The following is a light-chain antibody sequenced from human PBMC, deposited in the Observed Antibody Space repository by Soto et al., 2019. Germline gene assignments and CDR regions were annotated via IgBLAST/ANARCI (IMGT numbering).Light chain of an antibody. Sequence: QSVLTQPASASGCPGHSVTISCNGSRNDIGKYNLVSWYQQHSGSAPQLILYDVAVLPSGVPTRFSGSMSANTAPLTSSGLQPEDEADYYCCSNVGVYSFIFGGGTQVTVL. CDR1: RNDIGKYNL. J-gene: IGLJ2*01. V-gene: IGLV2-23*02. CDR2: DVA. CDR3: CSNVGVYSFI.